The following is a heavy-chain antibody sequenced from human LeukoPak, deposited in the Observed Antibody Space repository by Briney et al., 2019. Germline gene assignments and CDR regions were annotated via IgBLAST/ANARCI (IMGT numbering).Heavy chain of an antibody. CDR1: GGSFSGYY. D-gene: IGHD3-3*01. CDR3: ARGRRYDFWSGPVGPRNWFDP. J-gene: IGHJ5*02. CDR2: INHSGST. Sequence: PSETLSLTCAVYGGSFSGYYWSWIRQPPGKGLEWIGEINHSGSTNYNPSLKSRVTISVDTSKNQFSLKLSSVTAADTAVYYCARGRRYDFWSGPVGPRNWFDPWGQGTLVTVSS. V-gene: IGHV4-34*01.